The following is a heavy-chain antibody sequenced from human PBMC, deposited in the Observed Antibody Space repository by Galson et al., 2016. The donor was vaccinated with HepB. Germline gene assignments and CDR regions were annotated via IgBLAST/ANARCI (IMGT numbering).Heavy chain of an antibody. D-gene: IGHD3-10*02. CDR1: GGSISSSNHY. J-gene: IGHJ4*02. Sequence: SETLSLTCTVSGGSISSSNHYWGWLRQPPGKGLQWIGNIYYSGRADYNPSLKSRVAISVDTSKNQLSLKLSPVTYADTAVYYCVFGMGGTEFWGQGSLVTVS. CDR2: IYYSGRA. V-gene: IGHV4-39*07. CDR3: VFGMGGTEF.